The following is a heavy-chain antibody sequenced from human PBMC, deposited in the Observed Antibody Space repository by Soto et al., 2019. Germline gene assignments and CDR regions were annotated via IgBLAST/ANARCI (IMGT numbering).Heavy chain of an antibody. CDR3: AGGGYSYAPRGYFDY. V-gene: IGHV4-31*03. Sequence: QVQLQESGPGLVKPSQTLSLTCTVSGGSISSGGYYWSWIRQHPGKGLEWIGYIYYSGSTYYNPSLKSRVTISVDTSKKQFALKLSSVPAADTAVYYCAGGGYSYAPRGYFDYWGQGTLVTVSS. CDR2: IYYSGST. J-gene: IGHJ4*02. CDR1: GGSISSGGYY. D-gene: IGHD5-18*01.